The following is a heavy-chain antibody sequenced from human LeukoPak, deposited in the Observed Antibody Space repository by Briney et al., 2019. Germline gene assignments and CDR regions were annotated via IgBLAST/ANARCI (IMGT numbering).Heavy chain of an antibody. J-gene: IGHJ4*02. D-gene: IGHD5-24*01. Sequence: SETLSLTCTVSGGSISSYYWSWIRQPPGKGLEWIGYIYYSGSTDYNPSLKSRVTISVDTSKNQFSLKLSSVTAADTAVYYCARRLDGRYDYWGQGTLVTVSS. CDR2: IYYSGST. CDR3: ARRLDGRYDY. CDR1: GGSISSYY. V-gene: IGHV4-59*08.